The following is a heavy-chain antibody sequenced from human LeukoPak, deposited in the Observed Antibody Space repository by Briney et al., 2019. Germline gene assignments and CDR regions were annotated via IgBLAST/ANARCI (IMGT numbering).Heavy chain of an antibody. CDR1: GGSISSYY. Sequence: SETLSLTCTVSGGSISSYYWSWIRQPPGQGLEWIGYIDYSGSTNYNPSLKSRVTISVDSSKNQFSLKLSSVTAADAAVYYCASYQSGSYYYWGQGTLVTVSS. J-gene: IGHJ4*02. D-gene: IGHD1-26*01. CDR2: IDYSGST. V-gene: IGHV4-59*01. CDR3: ASYQSGSYYY.